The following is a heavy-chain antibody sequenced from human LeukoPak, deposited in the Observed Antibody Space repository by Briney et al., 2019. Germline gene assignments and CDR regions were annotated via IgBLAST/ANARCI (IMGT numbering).Heavy chain of an antibody. CDR3: ARGGSSSEEGEIYYYYYGMDV. D-gene: IGHD6-6*01. J-gene: IGHJ6*02. CDR2: IYYSGST. V-gene: IGHV4-61*01. CDR1: GGSVSSGSYY. Sequence: KPSETLSLTCTVSGGSVSSGSYYWSWIRQPPGKGLEWIGYIYYSGSTNYNPSLKSRVTISVDTSKNQFSLKLSSVTAADTAVYYCARGGSSSEEGEIYYYYYGMDVWGQGTTVTVSS.